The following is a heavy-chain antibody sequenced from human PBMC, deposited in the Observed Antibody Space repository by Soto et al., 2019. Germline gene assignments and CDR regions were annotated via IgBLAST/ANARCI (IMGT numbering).Heavy chain of an antibody. CDR2: INPSNGGT. J-gene: IGHJ4*02. CDR1: RYTFSGFY. D-gene: IGHD6-19*01. CDR3: ASAAVTGTAGLDF. V-gene: IGHV1-2*02. Sequence: QVLLLQTGAEVKKPGASVKVSCRAHRYTFSGFYMHWVRQAAGQGREWMGWINPSNGGTKYAEKFQGRVTMTRDTSISTAYVELSRLTSDDTAVYYCASAAVTGTAGLDFWGQGTLVTVAS.